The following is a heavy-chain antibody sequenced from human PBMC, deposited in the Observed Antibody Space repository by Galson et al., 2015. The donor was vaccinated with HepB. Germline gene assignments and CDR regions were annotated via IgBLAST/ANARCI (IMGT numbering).Heavy chain of an antibody. V-gene: IGHV3-23*01. D-gene: IGHD3-3*01. Sequence: SLRLSCAASGFTFSSYAMSWVRQAPGKGLEWVSAISGSGGSTYYADSVKGRFTISRDNSKNTLYLQMNSLRAEDTAVYYCAKALYYDFWSGYYFDYWGQGTLVTVSS. CDR2: ISGSGGST. CDR3: AKALYYDFWSGYYFDY. J-gene: IGHJ4*02. CDR1: GFTFSSYA.